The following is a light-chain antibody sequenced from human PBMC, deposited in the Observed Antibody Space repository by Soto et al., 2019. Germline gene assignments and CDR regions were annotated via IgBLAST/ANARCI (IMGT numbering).Light chain of an antibody. J-gene: IGKJ5*01. CDR2: AAS. CDR1: QSISSSY. CDR3: QQSLDHPVT. V-gene: IGKV3-20*01. Sequence: EIVLTQSPGTLSLSPGERATLSCRASQSISSSYLAWYQQKPGQAPRLLIYAASSRATGIPDRFSGSGSGTDFTLTINSLQPGDFATYYCQQSLDHPVTFGQGTRLELK.